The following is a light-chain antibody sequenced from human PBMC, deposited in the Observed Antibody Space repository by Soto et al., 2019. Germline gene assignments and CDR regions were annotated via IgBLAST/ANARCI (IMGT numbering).Light chain of an antibody. CDR1: SSDVGAYNS. Sequence: QSVLAQPASVSGSPGQSITISCTGTSSDVGAYNSVSWYQQHPHKAPQVIIYKGTQRPSGVSSRFSGSTSGNAASLTISGLQADDEADYFCCSSAPESTYVFGGGTKVTVL. CDR3: CSSAPESTYV. V-gene: IGLV2-23*01. J-gene: IGLJ1*01. CDR2: KGT.